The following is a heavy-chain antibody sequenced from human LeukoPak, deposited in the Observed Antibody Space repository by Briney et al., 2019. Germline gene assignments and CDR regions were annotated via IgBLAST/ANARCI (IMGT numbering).Heavy chain of an antibody. D-gene: IGHD3-9*01. J-gene: IGHJ5*02. CDR2: ISAYNGNT. CDR1: GYTFTSYG. V-gene: IGHV1-18*04. CDR3: ARDPVLRYFDWLSTNWFDP. Sequence: ASVKVSCKASGYTFTSYGISWVRQAPGQGLEWMGWISAYNGNTNYAQKLQGRATMTTDTSTSTAYMELRSLRSDDTAVYYCARDPVLRYFDWLSTNWFDPWGQGTLVTVSS.